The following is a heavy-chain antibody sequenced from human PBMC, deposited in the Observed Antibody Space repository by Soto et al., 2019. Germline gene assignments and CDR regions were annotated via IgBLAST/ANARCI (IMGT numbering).Heavy chain of an antibody. CDR1: GFTFSNHG. V-gene: IGHV3-33*01. D-gene: IGHD1-26*01. CDR3: ASDLVGASDSYGLDV. J-gene: IGHJ6*02. Sequence: QVQLVESGGGVVQPGRSLRLSCAASGFTFSNHGMHWVRQAPGKGLEWVAIIWHDGNNKYYADSVRGRFIISRDNSKNRLYLQMNSLRAEDTAVYYCASDLVGASDSYGLDVWGQGTPVTVSS. CDR2: IWHDGNNK.